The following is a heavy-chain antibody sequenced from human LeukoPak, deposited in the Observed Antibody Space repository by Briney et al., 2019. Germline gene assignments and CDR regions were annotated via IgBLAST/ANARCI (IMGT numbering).Heavy chain of an antibody. D-gene: IGHD1-26*01. CDR2: ISSSSSYI. J-gene: IGHJ3*02. CDR1: GFTFSSYS. Sequence: PGGSLRLSCAASGFTFSSYSMNWVRQAPGKGLEWVSSISSSSSYIYYADSVKGRFTISRDNAKNSLYLQMNSLRAEDTAVYYCVRDGRGTRGSGFDIWGQGTMVTVSS. V-gene: IGHV3-21*01. CDR3: VRDGRGTRGSGFDI.